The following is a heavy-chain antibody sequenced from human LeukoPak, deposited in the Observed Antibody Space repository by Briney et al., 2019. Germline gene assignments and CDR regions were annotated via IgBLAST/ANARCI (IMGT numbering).Heavy chain of an antibody. D-gene: IGHD6-6*01. Sequence: SETLSLTCTVSGGSISSGDYYWSWIRQPPGKGLEWIGYIYYSGSTYYNPSLKSRVTISVDTSKNQFSLKLSSVTAADTAVYYCAREGIAARPGEDYFDYWGRGTLVTVSS. CDR2: IYYSGST. CDR3: AREGIAARPGEDYFDY. V-gene: IGHV4-30-4*08. J-gene: IGHJ4*02. CDR1: GGSISSGDYY.